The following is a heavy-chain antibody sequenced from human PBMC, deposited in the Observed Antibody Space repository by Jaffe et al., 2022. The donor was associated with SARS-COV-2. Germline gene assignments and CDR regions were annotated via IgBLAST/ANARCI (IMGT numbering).Heavy chain of an antibody. CDR1: GFTFSSYW. V-gene: IGHV3-7*01. D-gene: IGHD3-10*01. CDR2: IKGDGSEK. CDR3: ASFALYYGSGLDAFDI. J-gene: IGHJ3*02. Sequence: EVQLVESGGGLVQPGGSLRLSCAASGFTFSSYWMSWVRQAPGKGLEWVANIKGDGSEKYYVDSVKGRFIISRDNAKNSLYLQMNSLRAEDTAVYYCASFALYYGSGLDAFDIWGQGTMVTVSS.